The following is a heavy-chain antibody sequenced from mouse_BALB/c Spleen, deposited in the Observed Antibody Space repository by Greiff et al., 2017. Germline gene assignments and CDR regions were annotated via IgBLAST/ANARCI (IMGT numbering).Heavy chain of an antibody. V-gene: IGHV5-6-3*01. Sequence: EVKVVESGGGLVQPGGSLKLSCAASGFTFSSYGMSWVRQTPDKRLELVATINSNGGSTYYPDSVKGRFTISRDNAKNTLYLQMSSLKSEDTAVYYCARDSYLYWGQGTLVTVSA. J-gene: IGHJ3*01. CDR3: ARDSYLY. CDR2: INSNGGST. CDR1: GFTFSSYG. D-gene: IGHD5-5*01.